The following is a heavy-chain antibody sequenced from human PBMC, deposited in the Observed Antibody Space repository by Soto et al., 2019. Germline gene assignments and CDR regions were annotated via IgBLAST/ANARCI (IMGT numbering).Heavy chain of an antibody. Sequence: QVQLVQSGAEVKKPGASVKVSCKASGYTFTSYYMHWVRQAPGQGLEWMGVINPGGGSTSYAQKLHGRVTMTRDTSTSTVYMELSSLRSEDTAAYYCAKVSSSQDIVVVPPYYFDFWGQGTLVTVSS. J-gene: IGHJ4*02. CDR2: INPGGGST. V-gene: IGHV1-46*01. D-gene: IGHD2-2*01. CDR3: AKVSSSQDIVVVPPYYFDF. CDR1: GYTFTSYY.